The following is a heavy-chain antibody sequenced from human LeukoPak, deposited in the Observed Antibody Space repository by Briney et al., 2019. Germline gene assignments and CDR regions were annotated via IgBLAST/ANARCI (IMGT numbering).Heavy chain of an antibody. CDR3: ARDSGTTGEVKFDP. V-gene: IGHV4-4*07. CDR1: GGSISSY. J-gene: IGHJ5*02. CDR2: ISGSGTI. D-gene: IGHD3-10*01. Sequence: SETLSLTCTVSGGSISSYWSWIRQPAGKGLEWIGRISGSGTITYNPALQSRLSISIDTSKNQFSLKLMSVTAADTVVYYCARDSGTTGEVKFDPWGQGTLVTVSS.